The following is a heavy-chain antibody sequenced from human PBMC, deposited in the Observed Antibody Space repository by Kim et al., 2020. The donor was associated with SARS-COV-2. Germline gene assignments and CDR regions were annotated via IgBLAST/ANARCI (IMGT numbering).Heavy chain of an antibody. CDR3: ARAWYSSGRGVYYYYGMDV. V-gene: IGHV3-53*01. CDR2: IYSGGST. Sequence: GGSLRLSCAASGFTVSSNYMSWVRQAPGKGLEWVSVIYSGGSTYYADSVKGRFTISRDNSKNTLYLQMNSLRAEDTAVYYCARAWYSSGRGVYYYYGMDVWGQGTTVTVSS. CDR1: GFTVSSNY. D-gene: IGHD6-19*01. J-gene: IGHJ6*02.